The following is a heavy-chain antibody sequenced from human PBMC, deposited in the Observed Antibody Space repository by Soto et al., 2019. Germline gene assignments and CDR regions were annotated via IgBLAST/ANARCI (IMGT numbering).Heavy chain of an antibody. CDR3: AHSVVAGLGYYFDY. Sequence: QITLKESGPTPVKPTQTLTQTWTFSGFSLSSTRVDVGWIRQPPGKALEWLALIYWDGDKRYSPFLKSRLTITKDTSKNQVVLTMTNMDPVDTATYYCAHSVVAGLGYYFDYWGQGTLVTVSS. J-gene: IGHJ4*02. D-gene: IGHD6-19*01. V-gene: IGHV2-5*02. CDR1: GFSLSSTRVD. CDR2: IYWDGDK.